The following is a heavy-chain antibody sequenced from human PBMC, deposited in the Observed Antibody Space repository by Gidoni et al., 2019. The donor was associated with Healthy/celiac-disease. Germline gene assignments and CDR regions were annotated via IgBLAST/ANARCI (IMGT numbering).Heavy chain of an antibody. Sequence: EVQLLEHGGGLVQPGGSLRISCAASGFTVSSYAMSWVRQAPGKGLEWVSAISGSVGSTYYADSVNGRFTISRDNSKNTLYLQMNSLRAEDTAVYYCAKSLQWLVRLAAFVIWGQGTMVTVSS. D-gene: IGHD6-19*01. V-gene: IGHV3-23*01. J-gene: IGHJ3*02. CDR1: GFTVSSYA. CDR2: ISGSVGST. CDR3: AKSLQWLVRLAAFVI.